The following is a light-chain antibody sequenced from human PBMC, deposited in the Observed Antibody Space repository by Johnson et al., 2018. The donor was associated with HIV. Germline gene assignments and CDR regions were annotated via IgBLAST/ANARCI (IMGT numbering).Light chain of an antibody. J-gene: IGLJ1*01. CDR3: GTWDSSLSACV. Sequence: QSVLTQPPSVSAAPGQKVTISCSGSSSNIGNNYVSWYQQLPGTAPKLLIYDNNKRPSEIPDRFSGSKSGTSATLGITGLQTGDEADYYCGTWDSSLSACVFGTGTTVTAL. CDR1: SSNIGNNY. V-gene: IGLV1-51*01. CDR2: DNN.